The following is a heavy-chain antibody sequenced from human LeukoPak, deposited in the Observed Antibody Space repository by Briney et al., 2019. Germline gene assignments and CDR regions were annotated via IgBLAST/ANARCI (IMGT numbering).Heavy chain of an antibody. Sequence: PSETLSLTCTVSSGSISSFYWSWIRQPPGKGLEWIGYIYYSGSTNYNPSLKSRVTISVDTSKNQFSLKLSSVTAADTAVYYCAGDYYGSGTSYLWFDPWGQGTLATVS. CDR3: AGDYYGSGTSYLWFDP. CDR2: IYYSGST. V-gene: IGHV4-59*12. J-gene: IGHJ5*02. CDR1: SGSISSFY. D-gene: IGHD3-10*01.